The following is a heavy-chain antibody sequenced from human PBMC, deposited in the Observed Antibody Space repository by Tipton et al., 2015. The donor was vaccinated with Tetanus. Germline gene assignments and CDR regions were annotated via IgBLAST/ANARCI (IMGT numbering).Heavy chain of an antibody. CDR1: GFTFSDYW. Sequence: SLRLSCAVSGFTFSDYWMTWVRQVPGKGLEWVANINQDGSAEFYVDSVKGRFTISRDNSKNSLSLQMNSLRADDTAVYYCVRRWFGTQYYFGMDVWGQGTTVTVSS. CDR2: INQDGSAE. D-gene: IGHD2/OR15-2a*01. J-gene: IGHJ6*02. CDR3: VRRWFGTQYYFGMDV. V-gene: IGHV3-7*01.